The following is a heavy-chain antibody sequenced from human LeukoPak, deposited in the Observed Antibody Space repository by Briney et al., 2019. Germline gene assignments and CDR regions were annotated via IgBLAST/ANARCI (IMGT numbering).Heavy chain of an antibody. CDR1: GFTFSSYG. CDR3: ARDAGGYLKQYYFDY. D-gene: IGHD5-12*01. CDR2: IWYDGSNK. J-gene: IGHJ4*02. Sequence: PGGSLRLSCAASGFTFSSYGMHWVRQAPGKGLEWVAVIWYDGSNKYYADSVKGRFTISRDNSKNTLYLQMNSLRAEDTAVYYCARDAGGYLKQYYFDYWGQGTLVTVSS. V-gene: IGHV3-33*01.